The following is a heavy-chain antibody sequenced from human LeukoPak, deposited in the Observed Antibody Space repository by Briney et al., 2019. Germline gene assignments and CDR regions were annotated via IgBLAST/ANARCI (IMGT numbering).Heavy chain of an antibody. CDR2: INHSGST. CDR3: ARASGSYYLSFDY. V-gene: IGHV4-34*01. Sequence: PSETLSLTCAVYGWSFSGYYWSWIRPPAWKRREWIGEINHSGSTNYNPSLKSRVTISVVTSKNQFSLKLSPVTGADTAVYYCARASGSYYLSFDYWGQGALVTVSS. J-gene: IGHJ4*02. D-gene: IGHD3-10*01. CDR1: GWSFSGYY.